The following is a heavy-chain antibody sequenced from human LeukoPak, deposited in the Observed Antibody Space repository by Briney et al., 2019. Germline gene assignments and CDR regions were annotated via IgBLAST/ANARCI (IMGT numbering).Heavy chain of an antibody. J-gene: IGHJ4*02. V-gene: IGHV3-23*01. Sequence: GGSLRLSCAASGFILSSYAMNWVRQAPGKGLEWVSAISDSGDSTYYADSVKGRFTISRDNSRNTLYLQMNSLRAEDTAVYYCAKRGGTGTKYFDYWGQGTLVTVSS. D-gene: IGHD1-1*01. CDR1: GFILSSYA. CDR2: ISDSGDST. CDR3: AKRGGTGTKYFDY.